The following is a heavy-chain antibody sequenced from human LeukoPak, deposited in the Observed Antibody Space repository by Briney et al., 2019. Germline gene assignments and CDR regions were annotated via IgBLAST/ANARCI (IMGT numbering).Heavy chain of an antibody. CDR2: IYYSGST. J-gene: IGHJ6*03. CDR3: ARVDYSNYGNYYYMDV. V-gene: IGHV4-59*01. Sequence: SETLSLTCTVSGGSISSYYWSWLRQPPGKGLEWIGYIYYSGSTNYNPSLKSRVTISVDTSKNQFSLKLSSVTAADTAVYYCARVDYSNYGNYYYMDVWGKGTTVTVSS. CDR1: GGSISSYY. D-gene: IGHD4-11*01.